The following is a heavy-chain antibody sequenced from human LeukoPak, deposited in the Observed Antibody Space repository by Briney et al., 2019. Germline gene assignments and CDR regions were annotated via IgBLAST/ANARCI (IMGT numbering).Heavy chain of an antibody. CDR2: IYHSGST. Sequence: SETLSLTCAVSGYSISSGYYWGWIRQPPGKGLEWIGSIYHSGSTYYNPSLKSRVTISVDTSKNQFSLKLSSVTAADTAVYYCARARTMVRGWCDPWGQGTLVTVSS. CDR3: ARARTMVRGWCDP. D-gene: IGHD4/OR15-4a*01. CDR1: GYSISSGYY. V-gene: IGHV4-38-2*01. J-gene: IGHJ5*02.